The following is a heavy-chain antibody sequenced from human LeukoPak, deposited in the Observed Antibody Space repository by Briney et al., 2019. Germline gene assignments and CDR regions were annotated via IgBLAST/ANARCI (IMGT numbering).Heavy chain of an antibody. CDR1: GFTFSTYA. CDR3: ARGSYNPFDY. Sequence: GSLRLSCAASGFTFSTYAMSWVRQAPGKGLEWVSGISGSGDSTNYADSVKGRFTISRDNSKNTHYLQMNSLRAEDTAVYYCARGSYNPFDYWGQGTLVTVSS. V-gene: IGHV3-23*01. CDR2: ISGSGDST. J-gene: IGHJ4*02. D-gene: IGHD3-16*01.